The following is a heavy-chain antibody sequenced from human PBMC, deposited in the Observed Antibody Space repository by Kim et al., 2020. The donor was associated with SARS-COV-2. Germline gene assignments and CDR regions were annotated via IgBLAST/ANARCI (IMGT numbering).Heavy chain of an antibody. J-gene: IGHJ4*02. CDR3: ARHSPTYYYDSSGFAGD. Sequence: SETLSLTCTVSGGSISSSSYYWGWIRQPPGKGLEWIGSIYYSGSTYYNPSLKSRVTISVDTSKNQVSLKLSSVTAADTAVYYCARHSPTYYYDSSGFAGDWSRGTLITVSS. V-gene: IGHV4-39*01. CDR1: GGSISSSSYY. D-gene: IGHD3-22*01. CDR2: IYYSGST.